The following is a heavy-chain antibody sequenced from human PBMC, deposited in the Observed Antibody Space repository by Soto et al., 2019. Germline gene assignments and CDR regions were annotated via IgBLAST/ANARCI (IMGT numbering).Heavy chain of an antibody. V-gene: IGHV4-34*01. CDR1: GGSFSGYY. J-gene: IGHJ5*02. D-gene: IGHD5-12*01. Sequence: PSETLSLTCAVYGGSFSGYYWSWIRQPPGKGLEWIGEINHSGSTNYNPSLKSRVTISVDTSKNQFSLKLSSVTAADTAVYYCARGEGLRKVATIKGFDPWGQGPLVTVSS. CDR3: ARGEGLRKVATIKGFDP. CDR2: INHSGST.